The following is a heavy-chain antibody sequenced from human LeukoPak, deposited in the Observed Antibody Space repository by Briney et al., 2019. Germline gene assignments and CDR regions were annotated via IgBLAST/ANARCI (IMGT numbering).Heavy chain of an antibody. J-gene: IGHJ4*02. V-gene: IGHV3-7*01. CDR3: ARWLYSSGWAIDY. CDR1: GFTFSCHG. CDR2: LRQDGSGE. Sequence: GGPPSLSCVAAGFTFSCHGMNWGRQAPGKGLEWVANLRQDGSGEFYADSVKCRFTVSRDNSKYALYLQMNSLRVEDTAVYYCARWLYSSGWAIDYWGQGTLVTVSS. D-gene: IGHD6-19*01.